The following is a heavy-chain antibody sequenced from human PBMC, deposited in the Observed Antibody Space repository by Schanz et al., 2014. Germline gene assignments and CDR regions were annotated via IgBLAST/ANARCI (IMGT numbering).Heavy chain of an antibody. D-gene: IGHD2-21*02. Sequence: EVQLLESGGGLVQPGGSLRLSCAASGFTFSSYAMSWVRQAPGKGLEWVSYISGSSRTIYYADSMKGRFTVSRDNAENALYLQMNSLRAEDTAVYFCAKDLGVDCGDGCFNWYFDLWGRGTLVTVSS. CDR2: ISGSSRTI. J-gene: IGHJ2*01. V-gene: IGHV3-48*01. CDR1: GFTFSSYA. CDR3: AKDLGVDCGDGCFNWYFDL.